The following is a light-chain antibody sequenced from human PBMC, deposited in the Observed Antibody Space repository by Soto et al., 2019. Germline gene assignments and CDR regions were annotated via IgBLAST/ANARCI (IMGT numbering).Light chain of an antibody. V-gene: IGKV1-39*01. CDR3: QQTDSTPKT. CDR2: GAS. Sequence: DIQMTQSPSSLSASVGDRVTITCRASQSINVYLHWYQQTPGKPPNLLIYGASSLQSGVPSRFSGGGSGTDFTLTISSLQPEDVGTYYCQQTDSTPKTFGGGTKVEI. J-gene: IGKJ4*01. CDR1: QSINVY.